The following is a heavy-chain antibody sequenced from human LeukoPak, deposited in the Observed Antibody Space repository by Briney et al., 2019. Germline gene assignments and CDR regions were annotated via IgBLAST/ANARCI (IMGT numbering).Heavy chain of an antibody. CDR3: ARATLRLLIDY. D-gene: IGHD1-26*01. Sequence: SETLSLTCAVYGGSFSGYYWSWIRQPPGKGLEWIGEINHSESTNYNPSLKSRVTISVDTSKNQFSLKLSSVTAADTAVYYCARATLRLLIDYWGQGTLVTVSS. CDR2: INHSEST. V-gene: IGHV4-34*01. CDR1: GGSFSGYY. J-gene: IGHJ4*02.